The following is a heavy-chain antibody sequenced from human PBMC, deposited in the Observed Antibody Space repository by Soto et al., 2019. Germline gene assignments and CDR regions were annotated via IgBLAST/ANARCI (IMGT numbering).Heavy chain of an antibody. V-gene: IGHV3-7*01. CDR1: GFTFTNYW. Sequence: GGSLRLSCAASGFTFTNYWMHWVRQAPGKGLEWVANIKEDGSEKYYVDSVKGRFTISRDNAQNSLYLQMNSLRADDTAVYYCGRAITSGGSAWGQGTLVTVSS. CDR3: GRAITSGGSA. CDR2: IKEDGSEK. D-gene: IGHD1-20*01. J-gene: IGHJ5*02.